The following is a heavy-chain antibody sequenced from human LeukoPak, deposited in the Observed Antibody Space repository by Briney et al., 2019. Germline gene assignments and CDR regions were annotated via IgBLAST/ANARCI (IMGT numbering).Heavy chain of an antibody. CDR2: IYHSGST. V-gene: IGHV4-38-2*02. Sequence: SETLSLTCTVSGFSISSGYYWGWIRQPPGKGLEWIANIYHSGSTFYNPSLKSRVTISVDTSKNQFSLKLSSVTAADTAVYYCARDHLMVYAPSHFDYWGQGTLVTVSS. D-gene: IGHD2-8*01. J-gene: IGHJ4*02. CDR3: ARDHLMVYAPSHFDY. CDR1: GFSISSGYY.